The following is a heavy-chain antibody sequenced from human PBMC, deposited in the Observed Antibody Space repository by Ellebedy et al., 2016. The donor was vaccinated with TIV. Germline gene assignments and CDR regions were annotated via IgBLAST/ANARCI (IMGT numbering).Heavy chain of an antibody. V-gene: IGHV1-18*04. J-gene: IGHJ4*02. Sequence: AASVKVSCKASGYTFTGYGISWVRPAPGQGLEWMGWTSAYNGNTNYEQKVQGRVTMTTDTSTSTAYMELRSLRSDDTAVYYCARTGGYTYGSANPDYWGQGTLVIVSA. CDR1: GYTFTGYG. CDR3: ARTGGYTYGSANPDY. CDR2: TSAYNGNT. D-gene: IGHD5-18*01.